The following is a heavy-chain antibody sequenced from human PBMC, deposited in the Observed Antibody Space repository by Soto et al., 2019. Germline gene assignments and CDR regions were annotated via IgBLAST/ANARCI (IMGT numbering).Heavy chain of an antibody. CDR2: IYHSGST. CDR1: GGSISSGGYS. Sequence: TLSLTCAVSGGSISSGGYSWSWIRQPPGKGLEWIGYIYHSGSTYYNPSLKSRVTISVDRSKNQFSLKLSSVTAADTAVYYCARGRITMVRGAWFDPWGQGTLVTVSS. CDR3: ARGRITMVRGAWFDP. V-gene: IGHV4-30-2*01. D-gene: IGHD3-10*01. J-gene: IGHJ5*02.